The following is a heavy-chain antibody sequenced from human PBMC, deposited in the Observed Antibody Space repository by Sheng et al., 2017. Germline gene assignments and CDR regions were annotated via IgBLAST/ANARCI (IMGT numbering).Heavy chain of an antibody. J-gene: IGHJ3*01. Sequence: EVQLVESGGDLVQPGRSLRLSCAASGFTFSNYAMSWVRQAPGKGLEWVSAITDNGGGSSYAESVEGRFTISRDNSKRTMYLQMRRLTVEDTALYYCVKLQGLAAFDVWGRGTMVTVSS. CDR3: VKLQGLAAFDV. V-gene: IGHV3-23*04. CDR2: ITDNGGGS. CDR1: GFTFSNYA.